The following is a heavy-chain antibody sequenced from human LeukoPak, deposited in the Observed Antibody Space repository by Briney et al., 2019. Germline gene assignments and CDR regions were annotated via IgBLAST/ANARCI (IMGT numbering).Heavy chain of an antibody. CDR2: FCYSGST. CDR1: GGSVSSGSCY. D-gene: IGHD1-26*01. J-gene: IGHJ4*02. V-gene: IGHV4-61*01. Sequence: SGTLSLGCSVSGGSVSSGSCYWGWIRRPPGKGLVWFGYFCYSGSTNYNPSLKSRVTISIDTSKNQFYLKLSSVTAADTAVYYCARDRVRGSSNPYFDYWGQGTLVTVSS. CDR3: ARDRVRGSSNPYFDY.